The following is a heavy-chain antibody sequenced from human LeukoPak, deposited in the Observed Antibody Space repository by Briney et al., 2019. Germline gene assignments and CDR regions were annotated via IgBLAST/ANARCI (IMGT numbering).Heavy chain of an antibody. V-gene: IGHV1-46*01. D-gene: IGHD4-23*01. CDR1: GYTFITYY. J-gene: IGHJ4*02. CDR2: INPSGGST. CDR3: ARATVTFDY. Sequence: ASVKASCKASGYTFITYYMHWVRQAPGQGLEWMGMINPSGGSTTYAQTFQGRVTMTRDTSTSTVYMQLSSLRSEDTAVYFCARATVTFDYWGQGTLVTVSS.